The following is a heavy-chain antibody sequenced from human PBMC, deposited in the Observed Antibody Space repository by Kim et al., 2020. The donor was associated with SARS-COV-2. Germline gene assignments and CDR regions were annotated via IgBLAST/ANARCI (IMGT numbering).Heavy chain of an antibody. D-gene: IGHD6-13*01. J-gene: IGHJ3*02. CDR2: IRSKANSYAT. Sequence: GGSLRLSCAASGFTFSDSAMYWVRQDSGKGLEWVGRIRSKANSYATAYDVSVKGRFIISRDDSKNTAYLQMNSLKTEDTAIYYCTRVPPYSNSWWDAFDIWGQGTMVTVSS. V-gene: IGHV3-73*01. CDR1: GFTFSDSA. CDR3: TRVPPYSNSWWDAFDI.